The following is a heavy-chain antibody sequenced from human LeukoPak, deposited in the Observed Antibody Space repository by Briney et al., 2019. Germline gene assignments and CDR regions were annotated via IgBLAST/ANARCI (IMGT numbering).Heavy chain of an antibody. D-gene: IGHD3-10*01. CDR2: TSSSGELT. V-gene: IGHV3-23*01. J-gene: IGHJ4*02. Sequence: GGSLRLSCAGSGFTFSSYAMSWVRQDTGKGLEWVSSTSSSGELTFYADSVKGRFTISRDNSKNTLYLHMNSLRAEDTSRYYCAKDRPNYYHDNDHYYRRSGDCWGQGTQVTVSS. CDR3: AKDRPNYYHDNDHYYRRSGDC. CDR1: GFTFSSYA.